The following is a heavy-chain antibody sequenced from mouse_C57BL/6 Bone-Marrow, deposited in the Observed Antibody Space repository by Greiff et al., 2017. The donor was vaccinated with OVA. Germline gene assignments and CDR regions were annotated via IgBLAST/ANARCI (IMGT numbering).Heavy chain of an antibody. J-gene: IGHJ2*01. Sequence: EVQGVESGGDLVKPGGSLKLSCAASGFTFSSYGMSWVRQTPEKRLEWVATISGGGGNTYYPDSVKGRFTISRDNAKNTLYLQMSSLRSEDTALYYCANDRGDYWGQGTTLTVSS. V-gene: IGHV5-9*01. D-gene: IGHD2-14*01. CDR1: GFTFSSYG. CDR2: ISGGGGNT. CDR3: ANDRGDY.